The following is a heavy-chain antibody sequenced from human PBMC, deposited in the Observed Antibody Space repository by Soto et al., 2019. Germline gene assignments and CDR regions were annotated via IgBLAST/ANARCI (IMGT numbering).Heavy chain of an antibody. V-gene: IGHV3-66*01. CDR2: LYSGGST. D-gene: IGHD5-12*01. J-gene: IGHJ6*02. Sequence: PGGSLRLSCAASGFTVSSNYMSWVLQAPGKGLEWVSLLYSGGSTYYADSAKGRFTISRDNSKNTLYLQMNSLRAEDTAVYYCARDHGGYDKNYYHYYNMDVWGQGTTVTVSS. CDR3: ARDHGGYDKNYYHYYNMDV. CDR1: GFTVSSNY.